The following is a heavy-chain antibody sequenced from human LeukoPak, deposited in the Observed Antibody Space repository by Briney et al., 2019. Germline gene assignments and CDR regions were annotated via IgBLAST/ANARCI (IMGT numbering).Heavy chain of an antibody. D-gene: IGHD3-3*01. CDR3: ARRLATYYDSWSGYYTDYFDY. Sequence: ASVKVSCKASGYTFTSYDINWVRQATGQGLEWMGWMNPNSGNTGYAQKFQGRVTMTRNTSISTAYMELSSLRSEDTAVYYCARRLATYYDSWSGYYTDYFDYWGQGTLVTASS. J-gene: IGHJ4*02. CDR1: GYTFTSYD. CDR2: MNPNSGNT. V-gene: IGHV1-8*01.